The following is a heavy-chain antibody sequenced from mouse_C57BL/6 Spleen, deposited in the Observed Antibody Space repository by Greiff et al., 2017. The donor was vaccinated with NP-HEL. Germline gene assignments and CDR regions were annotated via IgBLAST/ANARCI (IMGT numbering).Heavy chain of an antibody. D-gene: IGHD2-5*01. CDR3: AKDYSNFWYFDV. CDR1: GYTFTSYW. Sequence: QVQLKQSGAELVKPGASVKLSCKASGYTFTSYWMHWVKQRPGQGLEWIGMIHPNSGSTNYNEKFKSKATLTVDKSSSTAYMQLSSLTSEDSAVYYCAKDYSNFWYFDVWGTGTTVTVSS. CDR2: IHPNSGST. V-gene: IGHV1-64*01. J-gene: IGHJ1*03.